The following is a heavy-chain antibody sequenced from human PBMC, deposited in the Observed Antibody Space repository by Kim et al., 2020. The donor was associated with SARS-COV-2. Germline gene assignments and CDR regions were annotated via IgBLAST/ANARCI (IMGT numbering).Heavy chain of an antibody. CDR2: IGGSGGTI. V-gene: IGHV3-23*01. D-gene: IGHD3-16*01. CDR1: GFTFSRFA. CDR3: ARVVRGGYF. Sequence: GGSLRLSCATSGFTFSRFAMNWFRQAPGKGLEWVSAIGGSGGTIYYAESVKGRFTISRDNAKNSLFLQMRSLRVEDTAVYYCARVVRGGYF. J-gene: IGHJ2*01.